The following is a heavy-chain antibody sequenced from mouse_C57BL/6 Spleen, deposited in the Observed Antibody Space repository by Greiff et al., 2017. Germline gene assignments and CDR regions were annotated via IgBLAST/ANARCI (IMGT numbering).Heavy chain of an antibody. CDR3: ARRGGYYYRFAY. D-gene: IGHD1-1*01. CDR2: IDPSDSYT. J-gene: IGHJ3*01. Sequence: QVQLKESGAELVMPGASVKLSCKASGYTFTSYWMHWVKQRPGQGLEWIGEIDPSDSYTNYNQKFKGKSTLTVDKSSSTAYMQLSSLTSEDSAVYYGARRGGYYYRFAYWGQGTLGTVSA. V-gene: IGHV1-69*01. CDR1: GYTFTSYW.